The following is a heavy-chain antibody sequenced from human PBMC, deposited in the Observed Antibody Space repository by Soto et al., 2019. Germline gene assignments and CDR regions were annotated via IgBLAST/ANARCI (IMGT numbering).Heavy chain of an antibody. CDR2: INPSGGST. V-gene: IGHV1-46*01. CDR1: GYTFTIYY. CDR3: ARDKSGGITMIVVVTHPFDY. D-gene: IGHD3-22*01. J-gene: IGHJ4*02. Sequence: ASVKVSCKASGYTFTIYYMHWVLQAPGQGLEWMGIINPSGGSTSYAQKFQGRVTMTRDTSTSTVYMELSSLRSEDTAVYYCARDKSGGITMIVVVTHPFDYWGQGTLVTVS.